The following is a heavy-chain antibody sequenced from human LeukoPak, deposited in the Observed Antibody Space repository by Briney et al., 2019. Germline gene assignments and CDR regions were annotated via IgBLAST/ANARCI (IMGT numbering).Heavy chain of an antibody. CDR3: ARVAAIGIDY. CDR1: GYTFTSYD. D-gene: IGHD6-13*01. J-gene: IGHJ4*02. V-gene: IGHV1-18*01. CDR2: IRGYNGNT. Sequence: ASVQVSCKASGYTFTSYDISWVRQAPGQGLEWMGRIRGYNGNTNYAQKLQGRVTMTTDTSTSTAYMELGSLRSDDTAVYYCARVAAIGIDYWGQGTLVTDSS.